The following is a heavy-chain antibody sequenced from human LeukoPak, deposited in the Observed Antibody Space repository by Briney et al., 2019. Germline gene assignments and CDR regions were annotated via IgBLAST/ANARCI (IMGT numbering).Heavy chain of an antibody. CDR2: VTVDGGTT. Sequence: PGGSLRLSCAASGLTFSTYAMSWVRQARGKGLEWVSTVTVDGGTTYYADSVKGRFTISRDNSKNTLYLQMNSLRTEDTAVYYCAKDCCSNTGLFDYWGRGTRVTVSS. J-gene: IGHJ4*02. CDR3: AKDCCSNTGLFDY. D-gene: IGHD2-2*01. CDR1: GLTFSTYA. V-gene: IGHV3-23*01.